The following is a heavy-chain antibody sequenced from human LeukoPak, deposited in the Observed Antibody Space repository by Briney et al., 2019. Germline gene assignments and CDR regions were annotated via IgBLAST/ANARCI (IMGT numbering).Heavy chain of an antibody. Sequence: PGGSLRLSCAASGFTFSSYSMNWVRQAPGKGLEWVSSISSSSSYIYYADSVKGRFTISRDSAKNSLYLQMSSLRAEDTAVYYCARVHSSSWYHPLDYWGQGTLVTVSS. D-gene: IGHD6-13*01. CDR1: GFTFSSYS. CDR3: ARVHSSSWYHPLDY. J-gene: IGHJ4*02. CDR2: ISSSSSYI. V-gene: IGHV3-21*01.